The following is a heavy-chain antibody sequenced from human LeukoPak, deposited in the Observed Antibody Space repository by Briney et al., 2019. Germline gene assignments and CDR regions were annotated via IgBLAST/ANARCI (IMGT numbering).Heavy chain of an antibody. V-gene: IGHV4-39*01. Sequence: SETLSLTCTVSCGSISSSSYYWGWIRQPPGKGLEWIGSIYYSGSTYYNPSLKSRVTISVDTSKNQFSLKLSSVTAADTAVYYCARRRLRGLFDYWGQGTLVTVSS. D-gene: IGHD3-16*01. CDR1: CGSISSSSYY. CDR3: ARRRLRGLFDY. CDR2: IYYSGST. J-gene: IGHJ4*02.